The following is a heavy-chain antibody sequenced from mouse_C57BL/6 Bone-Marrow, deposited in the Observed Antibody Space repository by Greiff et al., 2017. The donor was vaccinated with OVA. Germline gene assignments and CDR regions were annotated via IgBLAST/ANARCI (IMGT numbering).Heavy chain of an antibody. D-gene: IGHD1-1*01. CDR1: GYSITSGYY. Sequence: EVQLQQSGPGLVKPSQSLSLTCSVTGYSITSGYYWNWIRQFPGNKLEWMGYISYDGSNNYNPSLKNRISITRDTSKNQFFRKLNAETTEDTATDYGARDNYGSSYLWLAYWGQGTLVTVSA. V-gene: IGHV3-6*01. CDR2: ISYDGSN. CDR3: ARDNYGSSYLWLAY. J-gene: IGHJ3*01.